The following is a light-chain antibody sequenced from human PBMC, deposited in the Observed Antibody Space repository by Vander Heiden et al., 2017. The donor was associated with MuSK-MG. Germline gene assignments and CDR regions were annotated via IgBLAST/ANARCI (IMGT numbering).Light chain of an antibody. CDR2: DVS. Sequence: QSALTQPRSVCGSPGQSVTISCTGTRSDVGGYNYVSWYQQHPGKAPKLMIYDVSNRPSGVPDRFSGSKSGNTASLTISGLQAEDEADYYCCSYAGSYTSYVFGTGTKVTVL. CDR3: CSYAGSYTSYV. J-gene: IGLJ1*01. CDR1: RSDVGGYNY. V-gene: IGLV2-11*01.